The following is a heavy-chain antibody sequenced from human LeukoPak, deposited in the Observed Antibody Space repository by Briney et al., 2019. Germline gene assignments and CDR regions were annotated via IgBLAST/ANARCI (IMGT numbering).Heavy chain of an antibody. CDR2: IWYDGSNK. V-gene: IGHV3-33*01. D-gene: IGHD3-10*01. Sequence: GGSLRLSCAASGFTFSSYGMHWVRQAPGKGLEWVAVIWYDGSNKYYADSVKGRFTISRDNSKNTLYLQMNSLRAEDTAVYYCARDFGYYYGSDKNWFDPWGQGTLVTVSS. CDR1: GFTFSSYG. CDR3: ARDFGYYYGSDKNWFDP. J-gene: IGHJ5*02.